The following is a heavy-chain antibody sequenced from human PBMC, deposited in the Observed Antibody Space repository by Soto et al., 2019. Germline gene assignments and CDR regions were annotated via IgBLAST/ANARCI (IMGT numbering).Heavy chain of an antibody. CDR3: AIGVAKVAGGAFHI. D-gene: IGHD3-16*01. V-gene: IGHV3-33*01. CDR1: GFSFSFSG. Sequence: QVHLVESGGGVVQPGRSLRLSCAASGFSFSFSGMHWVRQAPGKGLEWVAGVWYDGSSENYADSVKGRFTISSHNSKTTLQLQMASRKAEDTAMYYCAIGVAKVAGGAFHIWGPGPMVIVSS. J-gene: IGHJ3*02. CDR2: VWYDGSSE.